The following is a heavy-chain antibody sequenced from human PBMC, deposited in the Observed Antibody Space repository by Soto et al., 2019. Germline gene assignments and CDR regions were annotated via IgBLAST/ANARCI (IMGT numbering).Heavy chain of an antibody. D-gene: IGHD3-10*01. Sequence: EVQLLESGGGLVQPGGSLRLSCAASGFTFSSYAMSWVRQAPGKGLEGVSTISGSGGSTYYADSVKGRFTISRDNSKNTLYHQMNSRRAEDTAVYYCGKDRGYGSGSLYGMDVWGQGTTVTVSS. CDR3: GKDRGYGSGSLYGMDV. CDR2: ISGSGGST. V-gene: IGHV3-23*01. J-gene: IGHJ6*02. CDR1: GFTFSSYA.